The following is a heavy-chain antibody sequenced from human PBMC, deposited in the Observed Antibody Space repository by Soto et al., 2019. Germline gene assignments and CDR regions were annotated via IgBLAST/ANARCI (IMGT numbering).Heavy chain of an antibody. Sequence: GESLKISCEASGFIFTKFWMHWVRQVPGKGLVWVSRIDTSGSSTSYADSVKGRFTISRDNAKNTMSLQMNSLRAEDTGVYYCAKDSWYFDLWSQGSLVTVSS. CDR2: IDTSGSST. J-gene: IGHJ4*02. D-gene: IGHD6-13*01. CDR3: AKDSWYFDL. CDR1: GFIFTKFW. V-gene: IGHV3-74*01.